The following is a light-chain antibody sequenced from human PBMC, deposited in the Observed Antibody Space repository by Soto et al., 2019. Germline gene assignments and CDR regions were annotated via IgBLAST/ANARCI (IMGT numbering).Light chain of an antibody. CDR3: QQSYSTLWT. CDR2: AAS. CDR1: QSISSY. V-gene: IGKV1-39*01. Sequence: DIQMTQSPSSLSASVGDRVTITCRASQSISSYLNWYQQKPGKAPKLLIYAASSLQSGVPSGFSGSGSGTDFTLTTSSLQPEDFATYYCQQSYSTLWTFGQGTKVDIK. J-gene: IGKJ1*01.